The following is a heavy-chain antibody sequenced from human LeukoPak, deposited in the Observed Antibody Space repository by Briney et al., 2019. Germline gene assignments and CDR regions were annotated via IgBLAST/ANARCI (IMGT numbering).Heavy chain of an antibody. Sequence: SETLSLTCTVSGGSISTYYWNWLRQPPGKGLEWIGYIYYNGDTNYNPSLKSRVIISIDTSSNQFSLRLNSMTAADTAVYYCARVLRAASWRSYDYWGQGSLVTVSS. D-gene: IGHD5-18*01. CDR1: GGSISTYY. CDR2: IYYNGDT. J-gene: IGHJ4*02. V-gene: IGHV4-59*01. CDR3: ARVLRAASWRSYDY.